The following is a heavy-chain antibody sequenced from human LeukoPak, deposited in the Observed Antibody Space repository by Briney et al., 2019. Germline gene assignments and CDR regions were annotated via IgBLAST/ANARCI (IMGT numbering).Heavy chain of an antibody. CDR1: GGTFSSYA. J-gene: IGHJ4*02. V-gene: IGHV1-69*13. Sequence: SVKVSCKASGGTFSSYAISWVRQAPGQGLEWMGGIIPIFGTANYAQKFQGRVTITADESTSTAYMELSGLRSDDTAVYYCAREYIAVAGTIDYWGQGTLVTVSS. CDR2: IIPIFGTA. CDR3: AREYIAVAGTIDY. D-gene: IGHD6-19*01.